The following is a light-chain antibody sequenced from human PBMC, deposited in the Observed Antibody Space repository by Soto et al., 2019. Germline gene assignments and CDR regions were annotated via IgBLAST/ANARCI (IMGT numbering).Light chain of an antibody. Sequence: QSALTQPASVSGSPGQSITISCTGTRRDVGGYNYVSWYQQYPGKYPKLLIYEVTHRPSGVSNRFSGSKSGNTASLTISGIQTADEADYYCSSYPISNTLLVVFGNGKRVTV. CDR2: EVT. V-gene: IGLV2-14*01. CDR3: SSYPISNTLLVV. CDR1: RRDVGGYNY. J-gene: IGLJ1*01.